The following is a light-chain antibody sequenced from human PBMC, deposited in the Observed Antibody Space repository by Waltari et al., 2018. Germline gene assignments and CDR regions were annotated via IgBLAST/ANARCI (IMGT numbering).Light chain of an antibody. CDR1: QSVSSY. Sequence: EIVLTQSPATLSLSPGERATLSCRASQSVSSYLAWYQQKPGQAPRLLIDDASNRATGFPARFSGSGSGTDFTLTISSLEPEDFAVYYCQQRSNWPYTFGQGTKLEIK. CDR3: QQRSNWPYT. CDR2: DAS. J-gene: IGKJ2*01. V-gene: IGKV3-11*01.